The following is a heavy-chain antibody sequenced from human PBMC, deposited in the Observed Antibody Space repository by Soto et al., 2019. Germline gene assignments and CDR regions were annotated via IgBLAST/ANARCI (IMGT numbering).Heavy chain of an antibody. V-gene: IGHV3-33*01. Sequence: GGSLRLSCAASGFTFSSYGMHWVRQAPGKGLEWVAVIWYDGSNKYYADSVKGRFTFSRDNAKNTLYLQMNSLRAEDTAIYYCARDEGYGYGVDYWGQGTLVTVSS. CDR1: GFTFSSYG. J-gene: IGHJ4*02. CDR3: ARDEGYGYGVDY. D-gene: IGHD5-18*01. CDR2: IWYDGSNK.